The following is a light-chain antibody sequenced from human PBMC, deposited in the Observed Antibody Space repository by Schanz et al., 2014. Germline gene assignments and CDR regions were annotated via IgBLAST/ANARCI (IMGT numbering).Light chain of an antibody. J-gene: IGLJ2*01. CDR1: SSDVGAYTY. CDR3: SSYATTNTLV. V-gene: IGLV2-11*01. Sequence: QSALTQPRSVSGSPGQSVTISCTGTSSDVGAYTYVSWYQQPPGKAPKLMIYDVTERPSGVPDRFSGSKSGNTASLTISGLQAEDEADYYCSSYATTNTLVFGGGTKLTVL. CDR2: DVT.